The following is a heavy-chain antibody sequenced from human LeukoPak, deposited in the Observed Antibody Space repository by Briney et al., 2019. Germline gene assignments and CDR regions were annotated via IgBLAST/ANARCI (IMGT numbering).Heavy chain of an antibody. Sequence: GGSLRLSCAASGFTFSSYGMHWVRQAPGKGLEWVAVIWYDGSNKHYADSVKGRFAISRDNSKNTLYLQMNSLRAEDTAVYYCARERSGSSWGQGTLVTVSS. V-gene: IGHV3-33*01. CDR2: IWYDGSNK. J-gene: IGHJ5*02. CDR1: GFTFSSYG. CDR3: ARERSGSS. D-gene: IGHD1-26*01.